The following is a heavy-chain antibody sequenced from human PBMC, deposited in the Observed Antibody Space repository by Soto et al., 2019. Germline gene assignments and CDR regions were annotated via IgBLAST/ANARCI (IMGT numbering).Heavy chain of an antibody. CDR2: IYTSGST. J-gene: IGHJ6*02. Sequence: SETLSLTCTVSGGSISSYYWSWIRQPAGKGLEWIGRIYTSGSTNYNPSLKSRVTMSVDTSKNQFSPKLSSVTAADTAVYYCARDLGSTVTTLYYYYYGMDVWGQGTTVTVSS. V-gene: IGHV4-4*07. D-gene: IGHD4-17*01. CDR1: GGSISSYY. CDR3: ARDLGSTVTTLYYYYYGMDV.